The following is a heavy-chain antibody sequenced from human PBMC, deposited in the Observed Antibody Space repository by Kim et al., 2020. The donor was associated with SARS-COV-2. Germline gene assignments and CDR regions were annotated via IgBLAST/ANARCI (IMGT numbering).Heavy chain of an antibody. Sequence: VGSLRLSCAASGFTFSRYWMNWVRQAPGKGLEWVANIKQDGSEKYYVDSVEGRFTISRDNAKNSLYLQMSSLRAEDTAVFYCARGSPAYLFSTHGLDVWGQGTTVTVSS. D-gene: IGHD2-2*01. CDR3: ARGSPAYLFSTHGLDV. J-gene: IGHJ6*02. CDR1: GFTFSRYW. V-gene: IGHV3-7*01. CDR2: IKQDGSEK.